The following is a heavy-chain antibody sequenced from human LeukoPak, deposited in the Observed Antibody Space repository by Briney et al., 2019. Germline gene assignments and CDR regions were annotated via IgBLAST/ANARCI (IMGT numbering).Heavy chain of an antibody. CDR3: ASVVGGYYPPVDAFDL. V-gene: IGHV3-74*01. Sequence: AGSLRLSCAASGFTFSGFWMHWVRQPPGKGLVWVSRLNSDGSSISYADSVKGRFTISRDNAKKTLYLQMNSLRAEDTAVYYCASVVGGYYPPVDAFDLWGRGTMVTVSS. CDR1: GFTFSGFW. D-gene: IGHD3-3*01. J-gene: IGHJ3*01. CDR2: LNSDGSSI.